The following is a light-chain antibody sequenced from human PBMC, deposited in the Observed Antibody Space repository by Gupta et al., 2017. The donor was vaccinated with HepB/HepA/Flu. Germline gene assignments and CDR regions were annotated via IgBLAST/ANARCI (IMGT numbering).Light chain of an antibody. CDR3: AAWDDSLNGVV. CDR1: SSNIGGNI. Sequence: QAVLTQPPSASGTPGQRVTISCSGSSSNIGGNIVNWYQQLPGTAPRLLIYTNNQRPSGVPDRFSGAKSGTSASLAIRGLQSEDEADYYGAAWDDSLNGVVFGGGTKLTVL. J-gene: IGLJ2*01. V-gene: IGLV1-44*01. CDR2: TNN.